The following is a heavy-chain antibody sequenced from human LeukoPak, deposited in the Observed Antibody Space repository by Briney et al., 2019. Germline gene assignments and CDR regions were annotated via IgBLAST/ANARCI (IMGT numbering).Heavy chain of an antibody. J-gene: IGHJ4*02. CDR3: AREGLRNVHNPLGY. V-gene: IGHV4-34*01. D-gene: IGHD5-24*01. CDR2: IKESEKT. Sequence: PSETLSLTCAVYGGSLSGYYWSWIRQPPGKGLEWIGEIKESEKTNYNPSLKSRVTISIDTSKNHFSLKLSTVTAADTAVYYCAREGLRNVHNPLGYWGQGTLVTVSS. CDR1: GGSLSGYY.